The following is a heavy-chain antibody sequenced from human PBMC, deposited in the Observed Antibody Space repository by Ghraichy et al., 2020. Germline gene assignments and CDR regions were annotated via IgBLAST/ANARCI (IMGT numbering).Heavy chain of an antibody. J-gene: IGHJ4*02. CDR1: GFTFTNYW. CDR2: INTDGSVT. CDR3: AREDHSSSWYLAADFDY. V-gene: IGHV3-74*01. D-gene: IGHD6-13*01. Sequence: GGSLRLSCAASGFTFTNYWMHWVRQAPGKGLVWVSRINTDGSVTNYADSVKGRFTISRDNAKNTLYLQMNSLTAEDTAVYYCAREDHSSSWYLAADFDYLGQGTLVTVSS.